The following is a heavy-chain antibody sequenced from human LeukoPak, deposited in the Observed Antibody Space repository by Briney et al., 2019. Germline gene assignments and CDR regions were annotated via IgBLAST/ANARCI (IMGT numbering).Heavy chain of an antibody. V-gene: IGHV1-69*04. CDR1: GGTFSSYA. CDR3: ARDLRTTGNYGMDV. Sequence: SVKVSCKASGGTFSSYAISWVRQAPGQGLEWMGRIIPILGIANYAQKFQGRVTITADKSTSTAYMELSSLRSEETAVYYCARDLRTTGNYGMDVWGQGTTVTVSS. CDR2: IIPILGIA. J-gene: IGHJ6*02. D-gene: IGHD1-1*01.